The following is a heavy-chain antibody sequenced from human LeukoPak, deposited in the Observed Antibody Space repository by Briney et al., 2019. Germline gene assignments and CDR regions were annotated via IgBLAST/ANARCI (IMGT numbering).Heavy chain of an antibody. CDR1: GGSFSGYY. J-gene: IGHJ4*02. V-gene: IGHV4-34*01. CDR2: INHSGST. D-gene: IGHD1-26*01. Sequence: RTSETLSLTCAVYGGSFSGYYWSWIRQPPGKGLEWIGEINHSGSTNYNPSLKSRVTISVDTSKNQFSLKLSSVTAADTAVYYCARVVRPKRWELLGSTYNSGGFDYWGQGTLVTVSS. CDR3: ARVVRPKRWELLGSTYNSGGFDY.